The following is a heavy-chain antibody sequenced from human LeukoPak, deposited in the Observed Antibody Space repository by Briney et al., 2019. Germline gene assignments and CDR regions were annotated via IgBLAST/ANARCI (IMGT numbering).Heavy chain of an antibody. CDR3: ARAGYGDQRGIYYGMDV. D-gene: IGHD4-17*01. CDR1: GFTFDDYA. Sequence: SLRLSCAASGFTFDDYAMHWVRQAPGKGLEWVSGISWNSGSIGYADSVKGRFTISRDNAKNSLYLQMNSLRAGDTAVYYCARAGYGDQRGIYYGMDVWGQGTTVTVSS. CDR2: ISWNSGSI. J-gene: IGHJ6*02. V-gene: IGHV3-9*01.